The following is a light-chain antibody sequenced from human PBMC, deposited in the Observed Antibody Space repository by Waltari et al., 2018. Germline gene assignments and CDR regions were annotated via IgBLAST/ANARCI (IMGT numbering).Light chain of an antibody. Sequence: QLVLTQSPSASASLGASVTLTCTLDSGHSNNIVAWLQRRPEKGPRYLMKVNSDGSHTKGDDIPDRFSGSSSGPERYLTISSLQSEDEADYYCQTGGHGTWVFGGGTKLTVV. V-gene: IGLV4-69*01. CDR1: SGHSNNI. J-gene: IGLJ3*02. CDR2: VNSDGSH. CDR3: QTGGHGTWV.